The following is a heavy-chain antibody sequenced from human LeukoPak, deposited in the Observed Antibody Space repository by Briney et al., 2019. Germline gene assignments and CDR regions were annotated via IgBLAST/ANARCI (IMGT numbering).Heavy chain of an antibody. CDR2: VYYSGRT. Sequence: PSETLSLICSVTGGFLSSSNYYWAWIRQPPGKGLEWIGTVYYSGRTDYSPSLRGRVTVSMDRSKNQFSLKLNSVTASDTAVYYCAREGTRWLDENWFDPWGQGTLVTVSS. V-gene: IGHV4-39*07. CDR1: GGFLSSSNYY. J-gene: IGHJ5*02. CDR3: AREGTRWLDENWFDP. D-gene: IGHD2-15*01.